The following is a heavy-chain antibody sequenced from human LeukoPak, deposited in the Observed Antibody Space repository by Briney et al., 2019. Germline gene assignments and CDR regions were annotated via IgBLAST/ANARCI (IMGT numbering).Heavy chain of an antibody. J-gene: IGHJ4*02. CDR2: ISGSGGST. V-gene: IGHV3-23*01. CDR3: AKDRYRLLLQLNLFDY. D-gene: IGHD2-2*01. Sequence: GGSLRLSCAASGFTFSSYAMSWVRQAPGKGLEWVSAISGSGGSTYYADSVKGRFTISRDNSKNTLYLQMNGLRAEDTAVYYCAKDRYRLLLQLNLFDYWGQGTPVTVSS. CDR1: GFTFSSYA.